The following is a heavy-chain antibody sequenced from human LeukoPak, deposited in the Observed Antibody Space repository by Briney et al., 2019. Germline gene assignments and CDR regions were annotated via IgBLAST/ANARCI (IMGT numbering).Heavy chain of an antibody. J-gene: IGHJ3*02. CDR2: MNPNSGNT. Sequence: GASVKVSCKASGYTFTSYDINWVRQATGQGLEWMGWMNPNSGNTGYAQKFQGRVTMTRNTSISTAYMGLSSLRSEDTAVYYCARFPGLLWFGELLDAFDIWGQGTMVTVSS. CDR1: GYTFTSYD. CDR3: ARFPGLLWFGELLDAFDI. D-gene: IGHD3-10*01. V-gene: IGHV1-8*01.